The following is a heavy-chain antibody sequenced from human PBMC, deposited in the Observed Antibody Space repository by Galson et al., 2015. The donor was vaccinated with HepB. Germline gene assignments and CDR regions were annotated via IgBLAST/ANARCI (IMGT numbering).Heavy chain of an antibody. CDR3: ARVSPSTAWAPDWYFDL. CDR1: GGSISNYY. J-gene: IGHJ2*01. Sequence: ETLSLTCTVSGGSISNYYWSWIRQPPGKGLEWIGYIYYSGSTNYNPSLKSRVTISVDTSKNQFSLKLNSVTAADTAVYYCARVSPSTAWAPDWYFDLWGRGTLVTVSS. V-gene: IGHV4-59*01. CDR2: IYYSGST. D-gene: IGHD2-21*02.